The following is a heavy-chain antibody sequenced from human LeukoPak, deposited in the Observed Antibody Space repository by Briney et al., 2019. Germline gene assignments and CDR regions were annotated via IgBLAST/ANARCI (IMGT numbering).Heavy chain of an antibody. D-gene: IGHD3-9*01. J-gene: IGHJ4*02. Sequence: GGSLRLSCAASGFTFSSDGIHWVRQAPGKGLDWVAFIRYDGITKKYADSVKGRFTISRDNSKNTLYLQMNSLRAEDTAVYYCAKDSGVLRYFDWLLGLYYFDYWGQGTLVTVSS. CDR3: AKDSGVLRYFDWLLGLYYFDY. CDR2: IRYDGITK. V-gene: IGHV3-30*02. CDR1: GFTFSSDG.